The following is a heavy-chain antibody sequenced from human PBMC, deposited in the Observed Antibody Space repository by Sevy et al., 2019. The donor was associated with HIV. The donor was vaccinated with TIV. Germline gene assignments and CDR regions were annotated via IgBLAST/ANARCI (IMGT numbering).Heavy chain of an antibody. D-gene: IGHD3-10*01. Sequence: GGSLRLSCAASGFTFDNNAMYWVRQPPGKGLEWVSAISGSGLSTNYAASVRGRFTISSDISKTTLYLQMNSLRAEDTAVYYWAKVYYYDSGTVIPRGMDVWGQGTTVTVSS. CDR3: AKVYYYDSGTVIPRGMDV. V-gene: IGHV3-23*01. J-gene: IGHJ6*02. CDR2: ISGSGLST. CDR1: GFTFDNNA.